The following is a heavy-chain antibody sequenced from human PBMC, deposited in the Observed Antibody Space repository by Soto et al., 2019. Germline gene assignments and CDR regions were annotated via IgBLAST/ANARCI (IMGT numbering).Heavy chain of an antibody. CDR3: AKGREGISVAGPFDY. CDR1: GFTFSGFG. CDR2: ISYDVSST. D-gene: IGHD6-19*01. V-gene: IGHV3-30*18. Sequence: PGGSLRLSCAASGFTFSGFGMHWVRQAPGKGLEWVAVISYDVSSTFYADSVKGRFTISRDNSKSTLFLQMNSLRAEDTAVYYCAKGREGISVAGPFDYWGQGTLVTVSS. J-gene: IGHJ4*02.